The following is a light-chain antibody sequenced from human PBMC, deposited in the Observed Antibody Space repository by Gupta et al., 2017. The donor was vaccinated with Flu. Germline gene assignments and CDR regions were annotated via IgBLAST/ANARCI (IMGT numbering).Light chain of an antibody. CDR1: SRYVGSYNH. CDR2: DGN. J-gene: IGLJ1*01. Sequence: QSALTQPAPVSGAPGQSLTISCTGTSRYVGSYNHVSCYHQHPGKAPNLLIYDGNKRHSGGSNRFSGSKSGNTASLTITGLQAEDEADYYCCSYAGSRTVPWVFGTGTKLTVL. V-gene: IGLV2-23*01. CDR3: CSYAGSRTVPWV.